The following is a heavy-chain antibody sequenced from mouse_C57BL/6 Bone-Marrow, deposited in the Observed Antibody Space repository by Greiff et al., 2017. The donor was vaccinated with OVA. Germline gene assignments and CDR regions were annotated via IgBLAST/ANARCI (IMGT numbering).Heavy chain of an antibody. V-gene: IGHV5-4*01. CDR1: GFTFSSYA. J-gene: IGHJ3*01. Sequence: EVHLVESGGGLVKPGGSLKLSCAASGFTFSSYAMSWVRQTPEKRLEWVATISDGGSYTYYPDNVKGRFTISRDNAKNNLYLQMSHLKSEDTAMYYSARYNWAWFAYWGQGTLVTVSA. CDR3: ARYNWAWFAY. CDR2: ISDGGSYT. D-gene: IGHD4-1*01.